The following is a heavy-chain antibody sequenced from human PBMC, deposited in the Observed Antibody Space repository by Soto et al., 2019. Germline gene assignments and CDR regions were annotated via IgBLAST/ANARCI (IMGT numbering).Heavy chain of an antibody. D-gene: IGHD3-3*01. CDR2: ISSSSSYI. V-gene: IGHV3-21*01. CDR3: ASSGEGFGVVSYDYYGMDV. Sequence: EVQLVESXXXLXXXXXXLRLSCAASGFTFSSYSMNWVRQAPGKGLEWVSSISSSSSYIYYADSVKGRFTISRDNAKNSLYLQMNSLRAEDTAVYYCASSGEGFGVVSYDYYGMDVWGQGTTVTVSS. J-gene: IGHJ6*02. CDR1: GFTFSSYS.